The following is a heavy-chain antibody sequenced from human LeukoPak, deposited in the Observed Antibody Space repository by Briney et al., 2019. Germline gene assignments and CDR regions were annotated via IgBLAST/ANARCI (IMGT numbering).Heavy chain of an antibody. J-gene: IGHJ4*02. CDR3: AKLNLAETNY. V-gene: IGHV3-21*04. D-gene: IGHD1-14*01. Sequence: GGSLRLSCAASGFTFNSYNMNWVRQAPGKGLEWVSSISSSSSYIYYADSVKGRFTISRDNSKNTLYLQMNSLRAEDTAVYYCAKLNLAETNYWGQGTLVTVSS. CDR1: GFTFNSYN. CDR2: ISSSSSYI.